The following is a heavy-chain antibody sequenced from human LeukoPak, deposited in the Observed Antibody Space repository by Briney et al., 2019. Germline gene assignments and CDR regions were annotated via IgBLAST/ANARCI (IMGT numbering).Heavy chain of an antibody. CDR1: GGSFSGYY. J-gene: IGHJ4*02. CDR3: ASRPITMVRGVIISYRNLDY. CDR2: INHSGST. D-gene: IGHD3-10*01. Sequence: SETLSLTCAVYGGSFSGYYWSWIRQPPGKGLEWIGEINHSGSTNYNPSLKSRVTISVDTSKNQFSLKLSSVTAADTAVYYCASRPITMVRGVIISYRNLDYWGQGTLVTVSS. V-gene: IGHV4-34*01.